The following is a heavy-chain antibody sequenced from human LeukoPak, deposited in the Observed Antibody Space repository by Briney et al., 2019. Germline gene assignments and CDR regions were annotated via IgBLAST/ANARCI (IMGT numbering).Heavy chain of an antibody. CDR1: GYSISSGYY. D-gene: IGHD3/OR15-3a*01. CDR2: IYHSGST. Sequence: TSETLSLTCAVSGYSISSGYYWGWIRQPPGKGLEGIGSIYHSGSTYYNPSLKSRVTISVDTSKNQFSLKLSSVPAADTAVYYCARRDFWRRTDFDYWGQGTLVTVSS. V-gene: IGHV4-38-2*01. J-gene: IGHJ4*02. CDR3: ARRDFWRRTDFDY.